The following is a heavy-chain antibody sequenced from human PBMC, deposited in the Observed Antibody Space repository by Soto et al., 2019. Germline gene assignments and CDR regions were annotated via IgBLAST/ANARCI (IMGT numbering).Heavy chain of an antibody. Sequence: QVQLVQSGAEVKKPGSSVKVSCKASGGTFSSYAISWVRQAPGQGLEWMGGIIPIFGTANYAQKFQGRVTITADESTSTAYMELSSLRSEDTAVYYCARDGYCSGGSCLRGWFDPWGQGTLVTVSS. J-gene: IGHJ5*02. CDR3: ARDGYCSGGSCLRGWFDP. CDR2: IIPIFGTA. V-gene: IGHV1-69*12. CDR1: GGTFSSYA. D-gene: IGHD2-15*01.